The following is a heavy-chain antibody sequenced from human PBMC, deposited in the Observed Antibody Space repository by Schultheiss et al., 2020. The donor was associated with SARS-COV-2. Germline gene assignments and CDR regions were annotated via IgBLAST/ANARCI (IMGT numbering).Heavy chain of an antibody. CDR1: GGSFSGYY. D-gene: IGHD3-22*01. CDR3: ARDTHDSSGYGMDV. Sequence: SETLSLTCAVYGGSFSGYYWSWIRQPPGKGLEWIGEINHSGSTNYNPSLKSRVTISVDKSKNQFSLKLSSVTAADTAVYYCARDTHDSSGYGMDVWGQGTTVTVSS. V-gene: IGHV4-34*01. J-gene: IGHJ6*02. CDR2: INHSGST.